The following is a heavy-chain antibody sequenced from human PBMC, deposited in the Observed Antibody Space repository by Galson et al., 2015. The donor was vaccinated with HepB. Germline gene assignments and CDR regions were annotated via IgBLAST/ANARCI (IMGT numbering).Heavy chain of an antibody. CDR1: GFTFSGSA. D-gene: IGHD3/OR15-3a*01. CDR3: TKDYGLLTYGLFDSFDV. CDR2: IRSKANSYAT. Sequence: SLRLSCAASGFTFSGSAMHWVRQASGKGLEWVGRIRSKANSYATAYAASVKGRFTISRDDSKNTAYLQMNSLKTEDTAVYYCTKDYGLLTYGLFDSFDVWGQGTMVAVSS. J-gene: IGHJ3*01. V-gene: IGHV3-73*01.